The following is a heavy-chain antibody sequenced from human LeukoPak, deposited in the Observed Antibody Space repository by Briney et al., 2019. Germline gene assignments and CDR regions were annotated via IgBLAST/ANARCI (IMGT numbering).Heavy chain of an antibody. V-gene: IGHV1-46*01. CDR2: INPSGGST. CDR1: GYTFTSYY. Sequence: ASVKVSCKASGYTFTSYYMHWVRQAPGQGLEWMGIINPSGGSTSYAQKFQGRVTITRNTSISTAYMELSSLRSEDTAVYYCARGTKLPYPTVTTHYYFDFWGQGTLVTVSS. CDR3: ARGTKLPYPTVTTHYYFDF. J-gene: IGHJ4*02. D-gene: IGHD4-17*01.